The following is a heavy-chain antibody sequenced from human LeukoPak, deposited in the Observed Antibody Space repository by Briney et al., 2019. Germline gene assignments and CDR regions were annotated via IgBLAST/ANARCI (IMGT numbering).Heavy chain of an antibody. CDR3: ARPRGGFDY. CDR1: GGSISSSSYY. V-gene: IGHV4-39*07. D-gene: IGHD3-10*01. CDR2: IYHSGDT. Sequence: PSETLSLTCTVSGGSISSSSYYWGWIRQPPGKGLEWIGSIYHSGDTYYNPSLKSRVTLSVDTSKNQFSLKLTSVTAADTAVYYCARPRGGFDYWGQGTLVTVSS. J-gene: IGHJ4*02.